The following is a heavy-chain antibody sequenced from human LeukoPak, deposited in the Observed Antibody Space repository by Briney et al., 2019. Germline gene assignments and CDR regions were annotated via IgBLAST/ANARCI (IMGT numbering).Heavy chain of an antibody. Sequence: SQTLSLTCAISGDSVSSNSAAWNWIRQSPSRGLEWLGRTYYRSKWYNDYAVSVKSRITTNPDTSKNQFSLQLNSVTPEDTAVYYCARDEWYYDYVWGSYRFSYFDYWGQGTLVTVSS. CDR3: ARDEWYYDYVWGSYRFSYFDY. J-gene: IGHJ4*02. V-gene: IGHV6-1*01. CDR2: TYYRSKWYN. CDR1: GDSVSSNSAA. D-gene: IGHD3-16*02.